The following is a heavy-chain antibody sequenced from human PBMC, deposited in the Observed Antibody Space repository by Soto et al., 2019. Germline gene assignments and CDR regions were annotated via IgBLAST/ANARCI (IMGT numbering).Heavy chain of an antibody. Sequence: SETLSLTYTVSGGSISSYYWSWIRQPPGKGLEWIGYIYYSGSTNYNPSLKSRVTISVDTSKNQFSLKLSSVTAAGTAVYYCARVQTYYDILTGYYKPHYFDYWGQGTLVTVSS. CDR3: ARVQTYYDILTGYYKPHYFDY. D-gene: IGHD3-9*01. J-gene: IGHJ4*02. CDR1: GGSISSYY. CDR2: IYYSGST. V-gene: IGHV4-59*01.